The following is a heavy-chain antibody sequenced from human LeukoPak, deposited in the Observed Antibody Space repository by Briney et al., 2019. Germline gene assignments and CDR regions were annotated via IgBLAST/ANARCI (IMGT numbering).Heavy chain of an antibody. D-gene: IGHD3-16*01. J-gene: IGHJ3*02. CDR1: GYTFTGYY. V-gene: IGHV1-2*02. CDR3: ACLGGWLDAFDI. CDR2: INPNSGGT. Sequence: EASVKVSCKASGYTFTGYYMHWVRPAPGQGLEWMGWINPNSGGTNYAQKFQGRVTMTRDTSISTAYMELSRLRSDDTAVYYCACLGGWLDAFDIWGQGTMVTVSS.